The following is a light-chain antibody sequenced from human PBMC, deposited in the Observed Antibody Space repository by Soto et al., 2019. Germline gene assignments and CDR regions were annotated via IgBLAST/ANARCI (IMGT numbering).Light chain of an antibody. CDR1: SSDVGGYNC. CDR3: SSYTTSNTRQIV. CDR2: DVT. V-gene: IGLV2-14*03. J-gene: IGLJ1*01. Sequence: QSALTQPASVSGSPGQSITISCTGTSSDVGGYNCVSWYQHHPGKAPKLIIYDVTSRPSGVSIRFSGSKSDNTASLTISGLQPEDEADYHCSSYTTSNTRQIVFGTGTKLTVL.